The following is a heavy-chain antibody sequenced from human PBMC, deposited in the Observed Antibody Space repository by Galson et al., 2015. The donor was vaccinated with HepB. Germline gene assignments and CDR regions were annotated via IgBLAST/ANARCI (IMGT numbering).Heavy chain of an antibody. CDR2: ISTDSSTI. V-gene: IGHV3-48*02. D-gene: IGHD4-23*01. CDR3: ERAAFGSNSYLYFDL. CDR1: GFTFSSYS. J-gene: IGHJ2*01. Sequence: SLRLSCAASGFTFSSYSMNWVRQAPGKGLEWLSYISTDSSTIYYADSVKGRFTISRDNAKNSLYLQMHSLREEDPSVYYRERAAFGSNSYLYFDLWGRGTLVTVSS.